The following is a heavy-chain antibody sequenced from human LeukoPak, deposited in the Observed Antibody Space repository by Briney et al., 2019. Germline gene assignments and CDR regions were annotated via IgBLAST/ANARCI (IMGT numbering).Heavy chain of an antibody. CDR3: AGASSYDSSGYYPTSIDY. J-gene: IGHJ4*02. CDR2: IYYSGST. D-gene: IGHD3-22*01. Sequence: SQTLSLTCTVSGGSISCGGYYWSWIRQHPGKGLEWIGYIYYSGSTYYNPSLKSRVTISVDTSKNQFSLKLSSVTAADTAVYYCAGASSYDSSGYYPTSIDYWGQGTLVTVSS. CDR1: GGSISCGGYY. V-gene: IGHV4-31*03.